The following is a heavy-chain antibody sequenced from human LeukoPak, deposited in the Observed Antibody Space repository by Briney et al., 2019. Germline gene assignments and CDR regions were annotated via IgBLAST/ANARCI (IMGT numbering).Heavy chain of an antibody. D-gene: IGHD6-13*01. J-gene: IGHJ4*02. Sequence: PGGSLRLSCAASGFIFSSYAMSWVRQVPGKGLECISALTASGGSTYYADSVKGRFTISRDNSKNTVYLQMNSLRAEDTALYYCAKSLWQQLIQRTTLDYWGQGALVTVSS. V-gene: IGHV3-23*01. CDR3: AKSLWQQLIQRTTLDY. CDR1: GFIFSSYA. CDR2: LTASGGST.